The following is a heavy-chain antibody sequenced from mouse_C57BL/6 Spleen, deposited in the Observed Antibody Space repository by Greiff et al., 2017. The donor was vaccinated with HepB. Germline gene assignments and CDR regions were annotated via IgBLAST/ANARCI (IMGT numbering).Heavy chain of an antibody. D-gene: IGHD2-1*01. J-gene: IGHJ4*01. Sequence: EVKVEESGPGLVKPSQSLSLTCSVTGYSITSGYYWNWIRQFPGNKLEWMGYISYDGSNNYNPSLKNRISITRDTSKNQFFLKLNSVTTEDTATYYCARGSIYYGNPYYAMDYWGQGTSVTVSS. CDR2: ISYDGSN. V-gene: IGHV3-6*01. CDR3: ARGSIYYGNPYYAMDY. CDR1: GYSITSGYY.